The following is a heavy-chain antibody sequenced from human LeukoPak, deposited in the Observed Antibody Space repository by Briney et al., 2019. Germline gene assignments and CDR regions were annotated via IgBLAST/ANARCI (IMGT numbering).Heavy chain of an antibody. CDR3: AGGSYYVRGPAIDY. V-gene: IGHV4-61*02. J-gene: IGHJ4*02. CDR1: GGSISSGSYY. Sequence: SETLSLTCTVSGGSISSGSYYWSWIRQPAGKGLEWIGRIKTSGSTNYNLSLNSRVTISVDTSKNQFSLKLSSVTAADTAVYYCAGGSYYVRGPAIDYWGQGTLVTVSS. D-gene: IGHD1-26*01. CDR2: IKTSGST.